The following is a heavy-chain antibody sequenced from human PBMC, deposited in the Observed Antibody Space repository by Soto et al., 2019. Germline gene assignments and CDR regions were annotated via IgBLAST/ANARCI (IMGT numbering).Heavy chain of an antibody. CDR1: GYTISSYA. J-gene: IGHJ4*02. V-gene: IGHV3-23*01. Sequence: GGSLRVSCPAAGYTISSYAMSWVRQAPGKGLEWVSAISGSGGSTYYADSVKGRFTISRDNSKNTLYLQMNSLRAEDTAVYYCAKDRTDIVVVLILDCWGQGTLVTVSS. D-gene: IGHD2-2*01. CDR2: ISGSGGST. CDR3: AKDRTDIVVVLILDC.